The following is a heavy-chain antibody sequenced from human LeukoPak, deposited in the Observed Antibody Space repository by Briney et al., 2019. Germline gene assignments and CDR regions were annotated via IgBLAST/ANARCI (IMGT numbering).Heavy chain of an antibody. CDR2: IYTSGST. D-gene: IGHD3-10*01. CDR1: GGSISSYY. V-gene: IGHV4-4*07. Sequence: SETLSLTCTVSGGSISSYYWSWIRQPAGKGLEWIGRIYTSGSTNYNPSLKSRVTMSVDTSKHQFSLKLSSVTAADTAVYYCASTTAMVRGAKRSYFDYWGQGTLVTVSS. CDR3: ASTTAMVRGAKRSYFDY. J-gene: IGHJ4*02.